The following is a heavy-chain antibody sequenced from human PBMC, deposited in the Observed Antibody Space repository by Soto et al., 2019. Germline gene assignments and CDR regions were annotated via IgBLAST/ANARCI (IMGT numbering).Heavy chain of an antibody. Sequence: EVQLVESGGGLVQPGGSLRLSCAASGFTFSSYSMNWVRQAPGKGLEWVSYISSSSSTIYYADSVKGRFTISRDNAKNSLYLQMNSRRDEDTAVYYCARDGGYSGYDNPLNYYYYGMDVWGQGTTVTVSS. CDR1: GFTFSSYS. V-gene: IGHV3-48*02. CDR3: ARDGGYSGYDNPLNYYYYGMDV. J-gene: IGHJ6*02. D-gene: IGHD5-12*01. CDR2: ISSSSSTI.